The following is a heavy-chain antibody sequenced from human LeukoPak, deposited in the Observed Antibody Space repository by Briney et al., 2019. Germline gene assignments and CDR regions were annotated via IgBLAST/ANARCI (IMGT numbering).Heavy chain of an antibody. CDR2: ISSSSSTI. J-gene: IGHJ4*02. Sequence: SGGSQRLSCAASGFIFSNYNMNWARQAPGKGLEWVSHISSSSSTIYYADSVKGRFTISRDNAKNSLYLQMNNLRDEDTAVYYCAREILSGYSDYWGQGTLVTVSS. CDR3: AREILSGYSDY. D-gene: IGHD3-9*01. CDR1: GFIFSNYN. V-gene: IGHV3-48*02.